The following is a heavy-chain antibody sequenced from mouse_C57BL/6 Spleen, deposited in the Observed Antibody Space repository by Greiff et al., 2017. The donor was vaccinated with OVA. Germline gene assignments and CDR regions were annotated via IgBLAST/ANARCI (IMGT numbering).Heavy chain of an antibody. CDR1: GYTFTDYY. V-gene: IGHV1-19*01. D-gene: IGHD1-1*01. CDR2: INPYNGGT. J-gene: IGHJ1*03. Sequence: VQLQQSGPVLVKPGASVKMSCKASGYTFTDYYMNWVKQSHGKSLEWIGVINPYNGGTSYNQKFKGKATVTVDKSSSTAYMELNSLTSEDSAVYYCAREGITTVVDWYFDVWGTGTTVTVSS. CDR3: AREGITTVVDWYFDV.